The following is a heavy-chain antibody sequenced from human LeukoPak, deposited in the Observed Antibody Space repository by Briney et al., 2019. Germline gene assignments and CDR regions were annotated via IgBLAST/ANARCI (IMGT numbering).Heavy chain of an antibody. CDR3: ARGPYSYDRSGAFDI. CDR1: GNSISSGDYY. Sequence: KPSETLSLTCTVSGNSISSGDYYWSWIRQPAGKGLEWIGRIQSSGSTNYNPSLKSRVTISVDTSKNQFSLKLSSVTAADTAVYFCARGPYSYDRSGAFDIWGQGTMVTVSS. J-gene: IGHJ3*02. D-gene: IGHD3-22*01. V-gene: IGHV4-61*02. CDR2: IQSSGST.